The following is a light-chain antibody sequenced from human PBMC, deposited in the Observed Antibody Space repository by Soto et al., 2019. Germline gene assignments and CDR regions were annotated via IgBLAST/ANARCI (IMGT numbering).Light chain of an antibody. J-gene: IGKJ3*01. Sequence: DIQMTQSPSTLSASVGDRVTITCRASQSVKTWLAWYQQKPGKAPILLIYDASSLESRAPSRFTGSGSGTEFALTISSLQPDDFATYYCQQYNDYVFTFGPGTKVDIK. CDR2: DAS. CDR3: QQYNDYVFT. V-gene: IGKV1-5*01. CDR1: QSVKTW.